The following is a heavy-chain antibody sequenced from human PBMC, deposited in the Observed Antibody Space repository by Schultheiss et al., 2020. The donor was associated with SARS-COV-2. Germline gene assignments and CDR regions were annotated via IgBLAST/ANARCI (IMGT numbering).Heavy chain of an antibody. CDR3: AKGQIQYVHYMDV. D-gene: IGHD4-11*01. CDR2: IWYDGSNK. J-gene: IGHJ6*03. V-gene: IGHV3-33*06. Sequence: GGSLRLSCAASGFTFSSYGMHWVRQAPGKGLEWVAVIWYDGSNKYYADSVKGRFTISRDNSKNTLYLQMNSLRAEDTAVYYCAKGQIQYVHYMDVWGKGTTVTVSS. CDR1: GFTFSSYG.